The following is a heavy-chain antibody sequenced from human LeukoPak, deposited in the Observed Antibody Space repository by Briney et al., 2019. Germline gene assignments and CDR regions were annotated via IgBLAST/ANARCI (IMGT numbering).Heavy chain of an antibody. J-gene: IGHJ4*02. CDR3: ARDPLGWELPIDS. CDR2: IKNDGSSA. Sequence: PGGSLRLSCAASGFTFSSYWMHWVRQAPGKGLVWVSSIKNDGSSATYADSVKGRFTISRDNAKNTLSLQMNSLRAEDTAVYYCARDPLGWELPIDSWGQGTLVTVSS. D-gene: IGHD1-26*01. CDR1: GFTFSSYW. V-gene: IGHV3-74*01.